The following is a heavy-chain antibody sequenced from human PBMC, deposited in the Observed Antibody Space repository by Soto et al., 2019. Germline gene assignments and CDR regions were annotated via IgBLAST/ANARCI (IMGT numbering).Heavy chain of an antibody. V-gene: IGHV1-18*01. CDR1: GYTFSNYG. CDR2: ISGYNGNT. CDR3: SRFIMVGGWFDPYYYHGMDV. J-gene: IGHJ6*02. D-gene: IGHD6-19*01. Sequence: ASVKVSCKTSGYTFSNYGINWVRQAPGQGLEWMGWISGYNGNTNYAQTVQGRVTMTTDTSTGTVYMELRSLKSDDTAIYYCSRFIMVGGWFDPYYYHGMDVWGQGTTVTVSS.